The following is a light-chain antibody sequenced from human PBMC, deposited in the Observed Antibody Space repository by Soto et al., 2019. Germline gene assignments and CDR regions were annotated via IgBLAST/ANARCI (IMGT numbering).Light chain of an antibody. CDR1: QSVLYSSNNKNY. CDR2: WAS. CDR3: QPYYSSPYT. J-gene: IGKJ5*01. Sequence: DIVMTQSPDSLAVSLGERATINCKSSQSVLYSSNNKNYLAWYQQKPGQPPKLLIYWASTRESGVPDRFSGGGSVTDFARNISSLQAEDVAVYYCQPYYSSPYTFGQGTRRESK. V-gene: IGKV4-1*01.